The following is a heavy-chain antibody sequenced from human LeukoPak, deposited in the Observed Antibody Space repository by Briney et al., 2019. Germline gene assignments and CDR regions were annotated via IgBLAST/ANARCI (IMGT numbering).Heavy chain of an antibody. Sequence: SGGSLRLSCAASGFTFSTYSMNWVRQAPGKGLEWVSAISGSSDYIYYADSVKGRFTISRDNAKNSLFLQMNSLRAEDTAVYYCARAPTVLVGYCSSASCQADYWDQGTLVTVSS. D-gene: IGHD2-2*01. CDR3: ARAPTVLVGYCSSASCQADY. V-gene: IGHV3-21*01. J-gene: IGHJ4*02. CDR1: GFTFSTYS. CDR2: ISGSSDYI.